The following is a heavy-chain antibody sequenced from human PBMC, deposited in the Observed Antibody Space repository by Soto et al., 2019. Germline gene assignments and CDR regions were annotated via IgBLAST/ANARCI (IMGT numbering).Heavy chain of an antibody. CDR2: ISAYNGNT. D-gene: IGHD6-19*01. CDR3: ARLRGSSGWYRFDS. CDR1: GYTFTSYG. V-gene: IGHV1-18*01. Sequence: QVQLVQSGAEVKNPRASVKVSCKASGYTFTSYGISCVRQAPGQGLEWLGWISAYNGNTNYAQKLQGRVTMTTATSTSKAHMELRSVRSDDTHVYYCARLRGSSGWYRFDSWGQGTLVTVSS. J-gene: IGHJ4*02.